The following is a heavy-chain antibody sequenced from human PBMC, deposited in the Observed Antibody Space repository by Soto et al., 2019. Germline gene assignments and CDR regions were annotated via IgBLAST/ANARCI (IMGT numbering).Heavy chain of an antibody. D-gene: IGHD1-26*01. CDR2: IYSSGST. V-gene: IGHV4-59*01. Sequence: QVQLQESGPGLVKPSETLSLTCTVSGGSISSYYWSWIRQPPGKGLEWIGYIYSSGSTNSSPSLKRRFTIAVAMSKNPIPLKPSSVPGADTAVYYCARSRGELPWFDPWGQGTLVTVSS. J-gene: IGHJ5*02. CDR3: ARSRGELPWFDP. CDR1: GGSISSYY.